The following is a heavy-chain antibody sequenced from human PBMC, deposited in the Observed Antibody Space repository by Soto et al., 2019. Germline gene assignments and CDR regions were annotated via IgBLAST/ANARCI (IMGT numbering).Heavy chain of an antibody. V-gene: IGHV3-23*01. CDR1: GFTFSSYA. J-gene: IGHJ4*02. CDR2: ISGSGGST. D-gene: IGHD6-6*01. Sequence: EVQLLESGGGLVQPGGSLRLSCAASGFTFSSYAMSWVRQAPGKGLEWVSAISGSGGSTYYADSVKGRFTISRDNSKNTLHLQMNSLRAEDTAVYYCARRGIAARLYYFDYWGQGTLVTVSS. CDR3: ARRGIAARLYYFDY.